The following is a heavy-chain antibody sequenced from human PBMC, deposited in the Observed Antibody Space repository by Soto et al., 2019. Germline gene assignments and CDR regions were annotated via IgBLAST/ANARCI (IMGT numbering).Heavy chain of an antibody. CDR1: GFTFSSYS. J-gene: IGHJ6*02. V-gene: IGHV3-48*02. CDR3: ARDRNVGYGDSVLGYRWPMDV. CDR2: ISSSSSTI. Sequence: GGSLRLSCAASGFTFSSYSMNWVRQAPGKGLEWVSYISSSSSTIYYADSVKGRFTISRDNAKNSLYLQMNSLRDEDTAVYYCARDRNVGYGDSVLGYRWPMDVWGQGTTVTVSS. D-gene: IGHD4-17*01.